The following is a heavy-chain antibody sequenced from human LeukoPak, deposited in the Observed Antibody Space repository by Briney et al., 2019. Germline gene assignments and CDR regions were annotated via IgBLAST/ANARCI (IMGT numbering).Heavy chain of an antibody. D-gene: IGHD3-10*01. V-gene: IGHV3-23*01. CDR3: AFVGRSGRLY. J-gene: IGHJ4*02. Sequence: GSLRLSCAASGFTFSSYAMSWVRQAPGKGLEWVSGISDSGGSTYSADSVKGRLIMSRDNSENTLYLQVNSLRAEDTAVYYCAFVGRSGRLYWGQGTLVTVSP. CDR1: GFTFSSYA. CDR2: ISDSGGST.